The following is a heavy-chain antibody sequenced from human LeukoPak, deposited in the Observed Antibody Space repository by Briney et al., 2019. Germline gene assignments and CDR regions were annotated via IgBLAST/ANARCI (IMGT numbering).Heavy chain of an antibody. CDR2: ISYDGSNK. D-gene: IGHD6-6*01. CDR3: AKADYSSSGPGGY. V-gene: IGHV3-30*18. Sequence: PGGSLRLSCAASGFTFSSYGMHWVCQAPGKGLEWVAVISYDGSNKYYADSVKGRFTISRVNSKNTLYLQMNSLRAEDTAVYYCAKADYSSSGPGGYWGQGTLVTVSS. J-gene: IGHJ4*02. CDR1: GFTFSSYG.